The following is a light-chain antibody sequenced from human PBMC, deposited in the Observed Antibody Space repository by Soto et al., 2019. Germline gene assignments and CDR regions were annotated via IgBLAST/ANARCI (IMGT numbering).Light chain of an antibody. J-gene: IGLJ2*01. CDR1: MRDVGAYNL. V-gene: IGLV2-14*01. CDR2: EVR. CDR3: SYYTSKSSLI. Sequence: QSALTQPASVSGSPGQSITISCAGTMRDVGAYNLVSWYQQHPGRAPQLIIYEVRNRPSGISFRFSGSKSGNTASLTISGLQAEDEADYYCSYYTSKSSLIFGGGTQLTVL.